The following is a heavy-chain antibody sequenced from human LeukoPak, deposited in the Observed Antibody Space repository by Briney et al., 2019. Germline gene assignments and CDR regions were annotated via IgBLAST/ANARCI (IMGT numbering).Heavy chain of an antibody. D-gene: IGHD3-16*01. J-gene: IGHJ1*01. CDR3: TTDLRL. Sequence: PEGSLRLSCAASGFTFNTAWRSWVRQAPGKGLEYIGRIKSKTDGGTTYYAAPVKGRFTISRDDSKNTLYLQMNSLKIEDTALYYCTTDLRLWGQRTLVTVSS. CDR1: GFTFNTAW. V-gene: IGHV3-15*01. CDR2: IKSKTDGGTT.